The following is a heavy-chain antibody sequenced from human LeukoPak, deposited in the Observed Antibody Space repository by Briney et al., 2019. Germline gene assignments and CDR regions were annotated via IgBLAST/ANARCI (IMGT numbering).Heavy chain of an antibody. V-gene: IGHV4-4*02. D-gene: IGHD6-19*01. CDR1: GGSFTENRW. J-gene: IGHJ4*02. Sequence: PSETLSLTCTVSGGSFTENRWWSWVRRPPGKGLEWIGEIHHSGMTNYIPSLKSRVTISLDTSKSQFSLKLTSVTAADTAMYYCARGLLFDSGWYYFDYWGQGTLVTVSS. CDR3: ARGLLFDSGWYYFDY. CDR2: IHHSGMT.